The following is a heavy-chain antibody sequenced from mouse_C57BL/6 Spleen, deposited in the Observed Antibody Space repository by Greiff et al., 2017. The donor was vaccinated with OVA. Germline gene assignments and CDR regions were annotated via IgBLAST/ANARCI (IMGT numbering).Heavy chain of an antibody. Sequence: VQLQQSGPELVKPGASVKISCKASGYAFSSSWMNWVKQRPGKGLEWIGRLYPGDGDTNYNGKFKGKATLTADKSSSTAYMQLSSLTSEDSAVYFCARQPDYYGSSSFAYWGQGTLVTVSA. CDR2: LYPGDGDT. D-gene: IGHD1-1*01. J-gene: IGHJ3*01. V-gene: IGHV1-82*01. CDR1: GYAFSSSW. CDR3: ARQPDYYGSSSFAY.